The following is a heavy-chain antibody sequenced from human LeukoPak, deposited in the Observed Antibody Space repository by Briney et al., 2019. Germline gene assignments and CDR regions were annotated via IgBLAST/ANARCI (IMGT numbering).Heavy chain of an antibody. J-gene: IGHJ6*03. D-gene: IGHD2-15*01. CDR2: MNPNSGNT. CDR3: ARAPSCSGICPSLGYYYHLDV. CDR1: GYSFSSYD. Sequence: GASVKVSCKASGYSFSSYDINWVRQATGQGLEWMGWMNPNSGNTGYAQKFQGRVTLTRNTSISTAYMEVSSLRSEDTAVYYCARAPSCSGICPSLGYYYHLDVWGKGTTVTVSS. V-gene: IGHV1-8*01.